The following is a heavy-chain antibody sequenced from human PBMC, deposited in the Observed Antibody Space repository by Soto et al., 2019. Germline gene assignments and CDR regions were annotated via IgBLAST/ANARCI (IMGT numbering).Heavy chain of an antibody. CDR1: GYAFTTYG. V-gene: IGHV1-18*01. J-gene: IGHJ4*02. CDR3: ARGGYGDY. CDR2: ISAHNGNT. D-gene: IGHD1-1*01. Sequence: QVHLVQSGAEVKKPGASVKVSCKGSGYAFTTYGITWVRQAPGQGLEWMGWISAHNGNTNYAQKLQGRVTVTRDTSTSTAYMELRSLRSDDTAVDSCARGGYGDYWGQGALVTVSS.